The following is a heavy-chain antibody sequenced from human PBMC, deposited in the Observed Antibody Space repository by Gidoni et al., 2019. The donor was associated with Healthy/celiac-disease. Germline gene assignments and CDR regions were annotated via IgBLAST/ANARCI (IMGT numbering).Heavy chain of an antibody. Sequence: QVQLQESGPGLVKPSETLSLTCPVSGGSISSYYWSWIRQPPGKGLEWIGYIYYSGSTNYNPSLKSRVTISVDTAKNQFSLKLSSVTAADTAVYYCARAGYCSSTSCPKAWYFDLWGRGTLVTVSS. CDR1: GGSISSYY. CDR3: ARAGYCSSTSCPKAWYFDL. CDR2: IYYSGST. D-gene: IGHD2-2*01. V-gene: IGHV4-59*01. J-gene: IGHJ2*01.